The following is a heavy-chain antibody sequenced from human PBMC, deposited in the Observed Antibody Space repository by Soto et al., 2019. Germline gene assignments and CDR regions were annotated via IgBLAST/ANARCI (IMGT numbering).Heavy chain of an antibody. V-gene: IGHV3-23*01. CDR3: AKDHYDYIWGSYQLHYFAY. D-gene: IGHD3-16*02. CDR1: GFTFSSYA. CDR2: ISGSGGST. J-gene: IGHJ4*02. Sequence: PGGSLRLSCAASGFTFSSYAMSWVRQAPGKGLEWVSAISGSGGSTYYADSVKGRFTISRDNSKNTLYLQMNSLRAEDTAVYYYAKDHYDYIWGSYQLHYFAYWGQGTLVTVSS.